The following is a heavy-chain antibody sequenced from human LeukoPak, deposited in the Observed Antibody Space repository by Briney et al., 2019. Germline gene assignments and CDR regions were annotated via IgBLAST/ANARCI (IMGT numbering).Heavy chain of an antibody. CDR3: ARYSSFTRGWFDP. Sequence: PSETLSLTCAVYGGSFSGYYWSWIRQPPGKGLEWIGEINHSGSTNYNPSLKSRVTISVDTSKNQFSLKLSSVTAADTAVYYCARYSSFTRGWFDPWGQGTLVTVSS. CDR2: INHSGST. V-gene: IGHV4-34*01. J-gene: IGHJ5*02. D-gene: IGHD6-6*01. CDR1: GGSFSGYY.